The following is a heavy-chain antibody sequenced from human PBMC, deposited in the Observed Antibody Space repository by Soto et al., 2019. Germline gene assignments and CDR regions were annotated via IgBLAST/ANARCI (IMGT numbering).Heavy chain of an antibody. D-gene: IGHD5-18*01. CDR3: ARDECCPGGYSYGLDY. Sequence: QVQLVQSGAEVKKPGSSVKVSCKASGGTFSSYAISSVRQAPGQGLEWMGGIIPIFGTANSTQKFQGSVTITADESTSTAYMELSSLRSEDTAVYYCARDECCPGGYSYGLDYWGQGTLVTVSS. J-gene: IGHJ4*02. V-gene: IGHV1-69*12. CDR1: GGTFSSYA. CDR2: IIPIFGTA.